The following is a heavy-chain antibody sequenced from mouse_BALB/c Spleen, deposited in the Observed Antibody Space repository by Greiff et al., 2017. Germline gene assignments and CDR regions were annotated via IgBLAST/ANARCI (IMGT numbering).Heavy chain of an antibody. Sequence: EVQLQQSGAELVKPGASVKLSCTASGFNIKDTYMHWVKQRPEQGLEWIGRIDPANGNTKYDPKFQGKATITADTSSNTAYLQLSSLTSEDTAVYYCARYDYGNYNFDYWGQGTTLTVSA. CDR1: GFNIKDTY. D-gene: IGHD2-1*01. CDR3: ARYDYGNYNFDY. V-gene: IGHV14-3*02. CDR2: IDPANGNT. J-gene: IGHJ2*01.